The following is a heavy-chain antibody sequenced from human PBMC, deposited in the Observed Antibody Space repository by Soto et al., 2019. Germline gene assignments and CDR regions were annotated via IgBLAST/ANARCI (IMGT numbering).Heavy chain of an antibody. CDR1: GGSISSSSYY. Sequence: QLQLQESGPGLVKPSETLSLTCTISGGSISSSSYYWGWIRQPPGKGLQWIGNIYYSGSAYYNPSLKSRVAISVDTSKNQFSLKLSSVTAADMAVYYCARRTRTVPFDYWGQGTLVTVSS. V-gene: IGHV4-39*01. D-gene: IGHD1-1*01. CDR2: IYYSGSA. CDR3: ARRTRTVPFDY. J-gene: IGHJ4*02.